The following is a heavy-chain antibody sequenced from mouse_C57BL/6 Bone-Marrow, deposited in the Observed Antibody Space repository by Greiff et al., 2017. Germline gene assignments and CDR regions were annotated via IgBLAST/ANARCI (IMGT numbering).Heavy chain of an antibody. Sequence: GYTFTSYWMHWVKQRPVQGLEWIGYINPSSGYTKYNQKFKDKATLTADKSSSTAYMQLSSLTYEDSAVYYCARSYPPFTGRGFAYWGQGTLVTVSA. CDR2: INPSSGYT. CDR1: GYTFTSYW. J-gene: IGHJ3*01. V-gene: IGHV1-7*01. CDR3: ARSYPPFTGRGFAY.